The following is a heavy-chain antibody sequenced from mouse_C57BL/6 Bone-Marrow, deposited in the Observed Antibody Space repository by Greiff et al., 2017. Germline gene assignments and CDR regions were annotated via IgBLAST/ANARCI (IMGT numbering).Heavy chain of an antibody. V-gene: IGHV5-6*01. J-gene: IGHJ2*01. CDR2: ISSGGSYT. Sequence: EVHLVESGGDLVKPGGSLKLSCAASGFTFSSYGMSWVRQTPDTRLEWVATISSGGSYTYYPDSVKGRFTISRDNAKNTLYLQMSSLKSEDTAMYYCARTRQLRLRDYWGQGTTLTVSS. D-gene: IGHD3-2*02. CDR3: ARTRQLRLRDY. CDR1: GFTFSSYG.